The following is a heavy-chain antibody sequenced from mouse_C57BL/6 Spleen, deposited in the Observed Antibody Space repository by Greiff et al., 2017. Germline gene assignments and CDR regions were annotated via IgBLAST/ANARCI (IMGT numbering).Heavy chain of an antibody. J-gene: IGHJ3*01. CDR2: IDPEDGDT. Sequence: VQLQQSGAELVRPGASVKLSCTASGFNIKDYYMHWVQQRPEQGLEWIGRIDPEDGDTEYAPKFQGKATMTADTSSNTAYLQLRSLTSEDTAVYYCTTPLDSSGPSGFAYWGQGTLVTVSA. CDR3: TTPLDSSGPSGFAY. CDR1: GFNIKDYY. D-gene: IGHD3-2*02. V-gene: IGHV14-1*01.